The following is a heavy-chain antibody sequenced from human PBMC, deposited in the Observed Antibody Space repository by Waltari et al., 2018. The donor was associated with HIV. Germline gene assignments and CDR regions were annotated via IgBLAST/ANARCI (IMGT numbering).Heavy chain of an antibody. J-gene: IGHJ6*02. CDR2: MNPNSGNT. CDR1: GYTFSTYD. D-gene: IGHD2-2*01. V-gene: IGHV1-8*01. Sequence: QVQLVQSGAEVKKPGASVKVSCKASGYTFSTYDINWVRQATGQGLEWMGWMNPNSGNTDYAPKFQGRVNMTRNSSIRTAYMELSSLRSDDTAVYYCSRGLHCTATSCLLYHGMDVWGQGTAVSVSS. CDR3: SRGLHCTATSCLLYHGMDV.